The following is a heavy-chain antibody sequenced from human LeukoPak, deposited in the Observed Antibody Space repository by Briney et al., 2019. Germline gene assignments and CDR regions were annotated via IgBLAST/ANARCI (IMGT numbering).Heavy chain of an antibody. CDR3: AGHHPRNTVDF. J-gene: IGHJ4*02. Sequence: SETLSLTCAVSGGSISSYYWSWIRQPPGKGLEWIAYISDIGSINYNPSLKSRVTISLDTSKNQFSLRLSSVTAAHTAVYYCAGHHPRNTVDFWGQGTLVTVSS. CDR2: ISDIGSI. V-gene: IGHV4-59*08. CDR1: GGSISSYY. D-gene: IGHD2-8*02.